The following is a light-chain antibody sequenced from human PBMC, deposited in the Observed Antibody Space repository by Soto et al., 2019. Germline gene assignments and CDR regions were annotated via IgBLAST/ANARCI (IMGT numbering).Light chain of an antibody. CDR1: SSDVGGYHY. V-gene: IGLV2-8*01. J-gene: IGLJ1*01. Sequence: QSVLTQPPSASGSPGQSVTISCAGTSSDVGGYHYVSWYQQHPGKPPKLVIYEVSKRPSGVPDRFSGSKSGNTASLTVAGLQAEDEADYYCSSYRVFGTGTKLTVL. CDR2: EVS. CDR3: SSYRV.